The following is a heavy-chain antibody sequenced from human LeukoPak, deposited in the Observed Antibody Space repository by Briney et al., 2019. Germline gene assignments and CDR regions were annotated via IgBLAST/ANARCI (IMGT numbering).Heavy chain of an antibody. CDR3: VRVTVQREFDP. Sequence: GRSLRLSCAASGFTFSSYALHWVRQAPGKGLEWVSVISYDGSNKYYADSVKGRFTISRDNSENTLYLQMNSLRVEDTAVYYCVRVTVQREFDPWGQGTLVTVSS. CDR1: GFTFSSYA. CDR2: ISYDGSNK. V-gene: IGHV3-30-3*01. J-gene: IGHJ5*02.